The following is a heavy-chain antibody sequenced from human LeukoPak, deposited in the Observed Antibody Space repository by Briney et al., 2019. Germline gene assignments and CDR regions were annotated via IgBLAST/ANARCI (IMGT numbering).Heavy chain of an antibody. D-gene: IGHD6-13*01. CDR3: ARVVIAAADQLDY. Sequence: ASVKVSCKASGYTFTSYDINWVRQATGQGLEWMGWMNPNSGNTGYAQKFQGRVTMTRNTSISTAYMELSSLRSEDTAVYYCARVVIAAADQLDYWGQGTVVTVSS. V-gene: IGHV1-8*01. J-gene: IGHJ4*02. CDR2: MNPNSGNT. CDR1: GYTFTSYD.